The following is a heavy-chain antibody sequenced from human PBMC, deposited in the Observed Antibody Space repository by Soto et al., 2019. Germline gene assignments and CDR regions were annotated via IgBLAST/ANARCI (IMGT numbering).Heavy chain of an antibody. D-gene: IGHD3-9*01. V-gene: IGHV3-11*05. CDR3: ARASLTGYYIGYYYYGMDV. CDR1: GFTFSDYY. J-gene: IGHJ6*02. CDR2: ITGSGDYT. Sequence: QVQLVESGGGLVKPGGSLRLSCAASGFTFSDYYMSWIRQAAGKGLEWVSYITGSGDYTNYADSVKGRFTISRDNAKNSLYLRMSSLRAEDTAVYYCARASLTGYYIGYYYYGMDVWGQGTTVTVSS.